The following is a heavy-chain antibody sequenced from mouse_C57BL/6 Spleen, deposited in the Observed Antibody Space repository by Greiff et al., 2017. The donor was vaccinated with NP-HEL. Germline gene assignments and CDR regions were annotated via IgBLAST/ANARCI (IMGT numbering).Heavy chain of an antibody. V-gene: IGHV1-50*01. J-gene: IGHJ2*01. CDR1: GYTFTSYW. CDR3: ARRSSGYYYFDY. Sequence: VQLQQPGAELVKPGASVKLSCKASGYTFTSYWMQWVKQRPGQGLEWIGEIDPSDSYTNYNQKFKSKATLTVDTSSSTAYMQLSSLTSEDAAVYYCARRSSGYYYFDYWGQGTTLTVSS. D-gene: IGHD3-2*02. CDR2: IDPSDSYT.